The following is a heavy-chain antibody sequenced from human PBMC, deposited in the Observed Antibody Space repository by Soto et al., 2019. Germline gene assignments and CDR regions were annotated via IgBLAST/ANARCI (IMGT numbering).Heavy chain of an antibody. V-gene: IGHV1-18*04. CDR1: GYTFNTYG. Sequence: ASVKVSCKASGYTFNTYGIKWVRQAPGQGLEWMGWISAYDGNTQYAQKLQARVTLTIDTSTSTAYMELRSLRSDDTAVYYCASSPEGYCNSTACPFDYWGQGTLVTVSS. CDR2: ISAYDGNT. CDR3: ASSPEGYCNSTACPFDY. D-gene: IGHD2-2*01. J-gene: IGHJ4*02.